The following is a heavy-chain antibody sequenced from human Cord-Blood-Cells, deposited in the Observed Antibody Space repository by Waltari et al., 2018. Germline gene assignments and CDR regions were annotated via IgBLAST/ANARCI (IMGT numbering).Heavy chain of an antibody. CDR1: GVAISSYH. CDR3: ARGPYYGSGSASYYYYYMDV. Sequence: QVQLQESGTGLVQPSETLSLTCTVSGVAISSYHWSWIPPRDGKGLEWIGRIYTSGSTNYNPSLKSRVTMSVDTSKNQFSLTLSSVTAADTAVYYCARGPYYGSGSASYYYYYMDVWGKGTTVTVSS. D-gene: IGHD3-10*01. J-gene: IGHJ6*03. V-gene: IGHV4-4*07. CDR2: IYTSGST.